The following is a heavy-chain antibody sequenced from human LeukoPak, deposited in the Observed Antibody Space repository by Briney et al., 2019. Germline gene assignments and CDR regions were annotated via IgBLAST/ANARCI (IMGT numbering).Heavy chain of an antibody. D-gene: IGHD7-27*01. CDR3: ARSQTPNWGSRWFDP. Sequence: GGSLRLSCAASGFTFSSYAMHWVRQAPGKGLEWVAVISYDGSNKYYADSVKGRFTISRDNSKNTLYLQMNSLRAEDTAVYYCARSQTPNWGSRWFDPWGQGTLVTVSS. V-gene: IGHV3-30-3*01. CDR2: ISYDGSNK. CDR1: GFTFSSYA. J-gene: IGHJ5*02.